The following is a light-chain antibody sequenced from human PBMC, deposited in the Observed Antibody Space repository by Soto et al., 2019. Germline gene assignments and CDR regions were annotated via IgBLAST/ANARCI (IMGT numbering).Light chain of an antibody. CDR3: QQYDTSPHT. Sequence: EIVLTQSPATLSLSPGERATLSCRASQSVSRYLAWYQQKPGQAPRLLIYGASSRATGIPDRFSGVGSETDFTLTISRLEPEDFAVYYCQQYDTSPHTFGQGTKLEIK. J-gene: IGKJ2*01. CDR2: GAS. CDR1: QSVSRY. V-gene: IGKV3-20*01.